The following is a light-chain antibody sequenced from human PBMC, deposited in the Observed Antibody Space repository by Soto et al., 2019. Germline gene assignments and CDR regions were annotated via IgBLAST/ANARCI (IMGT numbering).Light chain of an antibody. CDR1: QTIDKY. Sequence: DIQMTQSPSSLSASVGDRVTITCRASQTIDKYLNWYQEKPGKAPKLLIYTTSTLQSEVPSRFSGSGSETDFTLTISSMQPEDFATYNCQQSYTTPLTCGGGTKVEIK. J-gene: IGKJ4*01. CDR3: QQSYTTPLT. V-gene: IGKV1-39*01. CDR2: TTS.